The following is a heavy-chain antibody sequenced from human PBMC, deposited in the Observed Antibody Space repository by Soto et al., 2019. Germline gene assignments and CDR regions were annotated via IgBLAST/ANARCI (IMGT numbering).Heavy chain of an antibody. D-gene: IGHD2-2*01. J-gene: IGHJ3*02. V-gene: IGHV3-33*01. Sequence: GGSLRLSCAASGFTFSSYGMHWVRQAPGKGLEWVAVIWYDGGNKYYADSVKGRFTISRDNSKNTLYLQMNSLRAEDTAVYYCASNQLINDAFDIWGQGTMVTVSS. CDR3: ASNQLINDAFDI. CDR1: GFTFSSYG. CDR2: IWYDGGNK.